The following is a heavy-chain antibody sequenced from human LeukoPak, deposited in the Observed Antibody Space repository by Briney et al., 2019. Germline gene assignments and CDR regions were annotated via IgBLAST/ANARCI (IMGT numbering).Heavy chain of an antibody. D-gene: IGHD3-10*01. Sequence: GGSLRLSCAASGFTFSGSAMHWVRQASGKGLEWVGRIRSKANSYATAYAASVKGRSTVSRDDSKNTAYLQMNSLKTEDTAVYYCSSSLWFGELLKAFDLWGRGALVTVSS. CDR2: IRSKANSYAT. CDR1: GFTFSGSA. CDR3: SSSLWFGELLKAFDL. J-gene: IGHJ2*01. V-gene: IGHV3-73*01.